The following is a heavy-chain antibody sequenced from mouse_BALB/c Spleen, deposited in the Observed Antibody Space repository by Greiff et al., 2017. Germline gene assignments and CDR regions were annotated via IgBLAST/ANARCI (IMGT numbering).Heavy chain of an antibody. V-gene: IGHV5-6-4*01. D-gene: IGHD2-3*01. CDR3: TRDRDGRWCAY. CDR2: ISSGGSYT. CDR1: GFTFSSYT. J-gene: IGHJ3*01. Sequence: EVKLMESGGGLVKPGGSLKLSCAASGFTFSSYTMSWVRQTPEKRLEWVATISSGGSYTYYPDSVKGRFTISRDNAKNTLYLQMSSLKSEDTAMYYCTRDRDGRWCAYWGQGTLVTVSA.